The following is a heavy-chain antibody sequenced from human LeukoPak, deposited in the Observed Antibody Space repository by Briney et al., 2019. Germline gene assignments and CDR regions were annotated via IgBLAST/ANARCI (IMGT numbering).Heavy chain of an antibody. CDR1: GFTFSSYS. CDR2: ISSSSSYI. D-gene: IGHD4-23*01. J-gene: IGHJ4*02. V-gene: IGHV3-21*04. Sequence: GGSLRLSCAASGFTFSSYSMNWVRQAPGKGLEWVSSISSSSSYIYYADSVKGRFTISRDNAKNSLYLQMNSLGAEDTAIYYCAKGDYGGNSGSFFDYWGQGTLVTVSS. CDR3: AKGDYGGNSGSFFDY.